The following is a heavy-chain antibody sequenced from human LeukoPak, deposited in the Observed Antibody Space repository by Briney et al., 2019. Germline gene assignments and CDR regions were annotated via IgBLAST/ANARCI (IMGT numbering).Heavy chain of an antibody. CDR3: AKGTGYYTPFSFDY. V-gene: IGHV3-23*01. D-gene: IGHD3/OR15-3a*01. J-gene: IGHJ4*02. CDR1: GFTFSSYA. CDR2: ISGGGGST. Sequence: GGSLRFSCAASGFTFSSYAMSWVRQAPGKGLGWASAISGGGGSTYYGDSVKGRFTISRDNSKNTLYLQMNSLRAEDTAVYYCAKGTGYYTPFSFDYWGQGTLVTVSS.